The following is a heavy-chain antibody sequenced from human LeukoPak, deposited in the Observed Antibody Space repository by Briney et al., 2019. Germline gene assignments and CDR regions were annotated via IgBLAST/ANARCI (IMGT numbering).Heavy chain of an antibody. D-gene: IGHD6-25*01. Sequence: SETLSLTCTVSGGPISSSSYYWGWTRQPPGKGLEWIGSIYYSGSTYYNPSLKSRVTISVDTSKNQFSLKLSSVTAADTAVYYCARRSTTLAAFDYWGQGTLVTVSS. CDR2: IYYSGST. CDR1: GGPISSSSYY. J-gene: IGHJ4*02. V-gene: IGHV4-39*01. CDR3: ARRSTTLAAFDY.